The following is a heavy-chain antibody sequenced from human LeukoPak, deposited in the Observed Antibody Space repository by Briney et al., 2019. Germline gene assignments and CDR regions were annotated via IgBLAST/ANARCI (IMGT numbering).Heavy chain of an antibody. CDR3: AKSMGIAVAGTLSFDY. CDR2: ISGSGGST. Sequence: PGGSLRLSCAASGFTFSSYAMHWVRQAPGKGLEWVSAISGSGGSTYYADSVKGRFTISRDNSKNTLYLLMNSLRAEDTAVYYCAKSMGIAVAGTLSFDYWGQGTLVTVSS. V-gene: IGHV3-23*01. CDR1: GFTFSSYA. D-gene: IGHD6-19*01. J-gene: IGHJ4*02.